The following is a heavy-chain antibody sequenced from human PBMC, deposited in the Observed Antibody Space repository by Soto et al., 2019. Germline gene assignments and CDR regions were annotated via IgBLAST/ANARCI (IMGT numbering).Heavy chain of an antibody. D-gene: IGHD5-12*01. CDR1: GFTFNNSG. J-gene: IGHJ6*02. CDR3: VKDRVPGAYGHYYGMDV. V-gene: IGHV3-30*18. CDR2: ISYDGSEK. Sequence: GGSLRLSCRVSGFTFNNSGMHWVRQAPGKGLEWMAVISYDGSEKHYADSMKGRLTISRDNSKDTLHLQMNSLRAEDTAIYFCVKDRVPGAYGHYYGMDVWGQGTLVTVSS.